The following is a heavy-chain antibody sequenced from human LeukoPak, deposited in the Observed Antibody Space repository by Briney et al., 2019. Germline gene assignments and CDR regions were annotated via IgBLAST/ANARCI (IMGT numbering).Heavy chain of an antibody. V-gene: IGHV3-23*01. Sequence: GGSLRLSCAASGFTFSSYAMSWVRQAPGKGLEWVSAISGSGGSTYYADSVKGRFTISRDNSKNMLYLQMNSLRAEDTAVYYCAKTSYDSSGYYYFDYWGQGTLVTVSS. CDR2: ISGSGGST. J-gene: IGHJ4*02. D-gene: IGHD3-22*01. CDR1: GFTFSSYA. CDR3: AKTSYDSSGYYYFDY.